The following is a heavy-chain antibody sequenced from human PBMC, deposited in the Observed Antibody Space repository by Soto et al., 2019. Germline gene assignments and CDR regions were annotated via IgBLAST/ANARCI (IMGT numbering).Heavy chain of an antibody. D-gene: IGHD2-21*02. CDR3: ARDLSRTVVTHHDAFDI. J-gene: IGHJ3*02. V-gene: IGHV1-46*01. Sequence: ASVKVSCKASGYTFTSYYMHWVRQAPGQGLEWMGIINPSGGSTSYAQKFQGRVTMTRDTSTSTVYMELSSLRSEDTAVYYCARDLSRTVVTHHDAFDIWGQGTMVTVSS. CDR1: GYTFTSYY. CDR2: INPSGGST.